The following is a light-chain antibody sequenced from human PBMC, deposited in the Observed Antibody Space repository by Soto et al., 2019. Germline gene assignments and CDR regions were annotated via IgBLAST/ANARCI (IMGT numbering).Light chain of an antibody. V-gene: IGLV2-14*01. CDR3: SSYTSSSTV. CDR1: TSDVGGYNY. CDR2: DVS. Sequence: QSVLTQPASVSGSPGQSITISCTGTTSDVGGYNYVSWYQQHPGNAPKLMIYDVSNRPSGVSNRFSGSKSGNTASLTISGLQAEDEADYYCSSYTSSSTVFGGGTKVTVL. J-gene: IGLJ2*01.